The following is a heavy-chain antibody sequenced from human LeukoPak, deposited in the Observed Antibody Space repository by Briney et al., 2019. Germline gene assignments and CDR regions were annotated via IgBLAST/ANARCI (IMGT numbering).Heavy chain of an antibody. CDR2: IIPIFGTA. Sequence: SVKVSCKASGGTFSSYAISWVRQAPGQGLEWMGGIIPIFGTADYAQKFQGRVTITADESTSTAYMELSSLRSEDTAVYYCARHSGGGYCSSTSCYRHYYYYMDVWGKGTTVTVSS. CDR1: GGTFSSYA. J-gene: IGHJ6*03. CDR3: ARHSGGGYCSSTSCYRHYYYYMDV. V-gene: IGHV1-69*13. D-gene: IGHD2-2*01.